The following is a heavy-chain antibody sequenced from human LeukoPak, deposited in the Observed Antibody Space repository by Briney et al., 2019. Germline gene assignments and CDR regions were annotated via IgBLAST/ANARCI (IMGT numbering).Heavy chain of an antibody. J-gene: IGHJ4*02. D-gene: IGHD6-13*01. CDR2: ISYDGSNK. V-gene: IGHV3-30-3*01. CDR3: AREVAAGYYFDY. Sequence: GGSLRLSCAASGFTFSSYAMPWVRQAPGKGLEWVAVISYDGSNKYYADSVKGRFTISRDNSKNTLYLQMNSLRAEDTAVYYCAREVAAGYYFDYWGQGTLVTVSS. CDR1: GFTFSSYA.